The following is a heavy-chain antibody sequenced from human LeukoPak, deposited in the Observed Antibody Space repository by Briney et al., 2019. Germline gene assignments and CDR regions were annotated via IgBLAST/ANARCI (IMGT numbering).Heavy chain of an antibody. CDR3: ARSAVKFGAFDV. CDR1: GGSISGSSYY. CDR2: IYYTGIT. J-gene: IGHJ3*01. V-gene: IGHV4-39*02. Sequence: SETLPLTCTVSGGSISGSSYYWDWIRQSPGPGLEWIGSIYYTGITYSNPSLENRVTISVDTSKNHFSLKVTSVTAADTAVYFCARSAVKFGAFDVWGQGTTVTVSS. D-gene: IGHD3-10*01.